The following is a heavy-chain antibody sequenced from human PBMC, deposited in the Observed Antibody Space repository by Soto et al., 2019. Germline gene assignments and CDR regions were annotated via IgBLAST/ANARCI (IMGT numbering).Heavy chain of an antibody. CDR2: IKSKTDGGTT. CDR1: GFTFSNAW. CDR3: TTEPVGATKFDY. J-gene: IGHJ4*02. V-gene: IGHV3-15*07. D-gene: IGHD1-26*01. Sequence: EVQLVESGGGLVKPGGSLRLSCAASGFTFSNAWMNWVRQAPGKGLEWVGRIKSKTDGGTTDYAAPVKGRFIISRDDSKNTLYLQMNSLKTEDTAVYYCTTEPVGATKFDYWGQGTLVTVSS.